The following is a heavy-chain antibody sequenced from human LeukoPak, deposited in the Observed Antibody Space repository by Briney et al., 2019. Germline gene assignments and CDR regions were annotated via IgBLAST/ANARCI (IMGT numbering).Heavy chain of an antibody. D-gene: IGHD3-10*01. Sequence: GGSLRLSCAASGFTFSSYSMNWVRQAPGKGLEWVSSISSSSSYIYYADSVKGRFTISRDNAKNSLYLQMNSLRAEDTAVYYCARGLGGSGSSGYWGQGTLVTVSS. CDR3: ARGLGGSGSSGY. CDR2: ISSSSSYI. CDR1: GFTFSSYS. J-gene: IGHJ4*02. V-gene: IGHV3-21*01.